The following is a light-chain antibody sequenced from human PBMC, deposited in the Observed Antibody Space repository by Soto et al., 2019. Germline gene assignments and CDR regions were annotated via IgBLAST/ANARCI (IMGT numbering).Light chain of an antibody. V-gene: IGLV2-8*01. CDR3: SSYAGRTLYV. CDR2: EVT. Sequence: QSALTQPPSASGSPGQSVTISSTGTSSDVGGYDYVSWYQQRPGKAPKLLIHEVTKRPSGVPDRFSGSKSGNTASLTVSGLQAEDEADYYCSSYAGRTLYVFGTGTKVTVL. CDR1: SSDVGGYDY. J-gene: IGLJ1*01.